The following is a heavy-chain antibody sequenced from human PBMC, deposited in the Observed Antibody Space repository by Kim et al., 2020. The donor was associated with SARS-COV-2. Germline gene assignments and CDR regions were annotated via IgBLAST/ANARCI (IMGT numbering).Heavy chain of an antibody. J-gene: IGHJ6*02. CDR1: GYTFTSYG. CDR3: ARSLTYYDILTGYSGAYYYYYGMDV. CDR2: ISAYNGNT. Sequence: ASVKVSCKASGYTFTSYGISWVRQAPGQGLEWMGWISAYNGNTNYAQKLQGRVTMTTDTSTSTAYMELRSLRSDDTAVYYCARSLTYYDILTGYSGAYYYYYGMDVWGQGTTVTVSS. V-gene: IGHV1-18*01. D-gene: IGHD3-9*01.